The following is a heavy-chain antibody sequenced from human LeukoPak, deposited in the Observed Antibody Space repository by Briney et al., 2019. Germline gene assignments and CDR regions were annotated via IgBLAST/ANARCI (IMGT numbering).Heavy chain of an antibody. V-gene: IGHV4-59*02. Sequence: SETLSLTCSVSGDSVTSTYWSWIRQPPGKGLEWIAYGHHSESSNYNPSFRSRVTIPVDTSRNQFSLRLTSVTAANTAVYYCARESAGSLHDSTAAFHYWGQGILVIVSS. J-gene: IGHJ4*02. CDR3: ARESAGSLHDSTAAFHY. D-gene: IGHD2-8*02. CDR2: GHHSESS. CDR1: GDSVTSTY.